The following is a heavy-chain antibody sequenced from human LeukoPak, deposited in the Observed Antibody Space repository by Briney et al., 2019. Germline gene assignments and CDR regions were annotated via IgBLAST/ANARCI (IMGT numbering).Heavy chain of an antibody. CDR2: IYYSGST. V-gene: IGHV4-31*03. Sequence: SETLSLTCTVSGGSISRGGYYWSWIRQHPGKGLEWIGYIYYSGSTYYNPSLKSRVTISVDTSKNQFSLKLSSVTAADTAVYYCARSSQYYSFDIWGQGTMVTVSS. CDR3: ARSSQYYSFDI. J-gene: IGHJ3*02. CDR1: GGSISRGGYY. D-gene: IGHD3-10*01.